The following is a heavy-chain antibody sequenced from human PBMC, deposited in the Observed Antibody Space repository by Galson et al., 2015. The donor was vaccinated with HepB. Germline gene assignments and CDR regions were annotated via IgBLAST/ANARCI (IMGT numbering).Heavy chain of an antibody. Sequence: SLRLSCAASGFTFKTHGMSWVRQAPGKGLEWVSGISGSDNSALYGDSVKGRFTISRDNSKNTLYLQMNSLRVEDTAVYYCAKDSGWERAAWGQGILVTVSS. D-gene: IGHD1-26*01. CDR2: ISGSDNSA. CDR1: GFTFKTHG. CDR3: AKDSGWERAA. J-gene: IGHJ4*02. V-gene: IGHV3-23*01.